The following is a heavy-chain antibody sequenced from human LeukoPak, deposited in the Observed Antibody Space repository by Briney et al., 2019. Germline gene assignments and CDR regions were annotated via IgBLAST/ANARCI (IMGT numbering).Heavy chain of an antibody. J-gene: IGHJ4*02. Sequence: GGSLRLSCAASGFTFSVSVMNWVRQAPGKGLEWVSSISSSGSYIYYADSVKGRFTISRDNAKNSLYLQMNSLRAEDTAVYYCAREIFWSGYYSNLHFDYWGQGTLVTVSS. D-gene: IGHD3-3*01. V-gene: IGHV3-21*01. CDR1: GFTFSVSV. CDR2: ISSSGSYI. CDR3: AREIFWSGYYSNLHFDY.